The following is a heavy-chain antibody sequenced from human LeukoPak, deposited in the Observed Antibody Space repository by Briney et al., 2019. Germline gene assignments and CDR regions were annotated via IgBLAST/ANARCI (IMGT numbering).Heavy chain of an antibody. D-gene: IGHD6-19*01. V-gene: IGHV3-53*01. CDR3: ARDLAVAGSY. CDR2: IYSGGST. Sequence: PGGSLRLSCAASRFTVSSNYMSWVRQAPGKGLEWVSVIYSGGSTYYADSVKGRFTISRDNSKNTLYLQMNSLRAEDTAVYYCARDLAVAGSYWGQGTLVTVSS. CDR1: RFTVSSNY. J-gene: IGHJ4*02.